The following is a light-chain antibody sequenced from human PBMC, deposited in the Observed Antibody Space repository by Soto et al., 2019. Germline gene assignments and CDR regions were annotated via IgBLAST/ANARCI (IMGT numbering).Light chain of an antibody. J-gene: IGKJ1*01. CDR1: QGVSSY. V-gene: IGKV3D-11*01. CDR2: DAS. Sequence: EIVLTQSPATLSLSPGERATLSCRASQGVSSYLAWYQQKPGQAPRLLIYDASNRATGIPSRFSGSGSGTEFTLTISGLQSEDFAVYYCQQYSIWRTFGQGTKVDIK. CDR3: QQYSIWRT.